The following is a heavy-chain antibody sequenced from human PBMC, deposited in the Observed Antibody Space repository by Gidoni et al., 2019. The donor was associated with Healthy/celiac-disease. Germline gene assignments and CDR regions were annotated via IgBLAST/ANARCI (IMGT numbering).Heavy chain of an antibody. CDR3: AKDPPTYYDYIWGSYHVAPNDAFDI. V-gene: IGHV3-23*01. D-gene: IGHD3-16*02. J-gene: IGHJ3*02. CDR2: ISGSGGST. CDR1: GFTFSSYA. Sequence: EVQLLESGGGWVQPGGSLRRSCAASGFTFSSYAMRWVRPAPGKGLEWVSAISGSGGSTYYAYSVKGRFTISRDNSKNTLYLQMNSLRAEDTAVYYCAKDPPTYYDYIWGSYHVAPNDAFDIWGQGTMVTVSS.